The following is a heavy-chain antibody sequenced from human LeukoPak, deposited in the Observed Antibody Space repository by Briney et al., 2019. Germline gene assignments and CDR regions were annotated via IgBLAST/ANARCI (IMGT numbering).Heavy chain of an antibody. Sequence: PGGSLRLSCAATGFMFSNYVMYWVRQAPGKGLEWVSVISASGGTTDYAVSVKGRFTISGDNSNNTLYLQMNSLRAEDTAVYYCAKGGRGTYYSDSWGRGTLVTVSS. J-gene: IGHJ4*02. CDR3: AKGGRGTYYSDS. V-gene: IGHV3-23*01. CDR2: ISASGGTT. CDR1: GFMFSNYV. D-gene: IGHD3-16*01.